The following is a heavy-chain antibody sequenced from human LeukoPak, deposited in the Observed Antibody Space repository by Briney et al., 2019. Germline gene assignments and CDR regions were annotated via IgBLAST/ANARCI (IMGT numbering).Heavy chain of an antibody. V-gene: IGHV4-61*02. Sequence: PSETLSLXCAVSGGSISSRGYYWTWIRQSAGKGLEWIGRIYPSGSANYNPSFKSRVTISLDASKNQFSLKLSSVTAADTALYYCAREPAAGSGNYWGQGTLVTVSS. J-gene: IGHJ4*02. CDR3: AREPAAGSGNY. CDR2: IYPSGSA. D-gene: IGHD3-10*01. CDR1: GGSISSRGYY.